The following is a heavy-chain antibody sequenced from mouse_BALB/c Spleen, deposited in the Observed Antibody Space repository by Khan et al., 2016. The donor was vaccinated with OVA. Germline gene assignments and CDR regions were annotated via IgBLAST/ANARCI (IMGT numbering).Heavy chain of an antibody. V-gene: IGHV3-2*02. Sequence: EVQLQESGPGLVKTSQSLSRTCTVTGYSITSDYAWNWIRQFPGNRLEWVGYINYSGSTSKNPSLKSRIFITRDTSKNQIFLQLNSVTTEDTATYYCVRGRSYWGQGTLVTVSA. CDR2: INYSGST. CDR1: GYSITSDYA. J-gene: IGHJ3*01. CDR3: VRGRSY.